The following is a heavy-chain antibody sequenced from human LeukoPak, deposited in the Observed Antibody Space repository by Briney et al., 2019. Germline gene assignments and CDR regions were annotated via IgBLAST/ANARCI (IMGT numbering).Heavy chain of an antibody. V-gene: IGHV4-59*01. J-gene: IGHJ5*02. CDR2: IYHSGST. Sequence: SETLSLTCTVSGDSISNYYWSWIRQPPGKGLEWTGYIYHSGSTKYNPSLKSRVTISIDTSKHQFSLKLSSVTAADTAMYYCARGGDTSSWYAWFDPWGQGTLVTVSS. CDR3: ARGGDTSSWYAWFDP. D-gene: IGHD6-13*01. CDR1: GDSISNYY.